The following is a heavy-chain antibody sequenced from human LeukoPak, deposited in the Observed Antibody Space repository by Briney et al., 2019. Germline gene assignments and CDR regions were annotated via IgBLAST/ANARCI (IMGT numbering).Heavy chain of an antibody. V-gene: IGHV3-21*01. CDR2: ISTSSYYI. D-gene: IGHD1-26*01. J-gene: IGHJ4*02. CDR1: GFTLRSYG. CDR3: ARDASGSSTGLIDS. Sequence: GGSLRLSWAASGFTLRSYGMNWVRQAPGKGLEWVSYISTSSYYIYYADSVKGRFTISRDDAKNSLYLQMHSLRTEDTAVYYCARDASGSSTGLIDSWGQGTLVTVSS.